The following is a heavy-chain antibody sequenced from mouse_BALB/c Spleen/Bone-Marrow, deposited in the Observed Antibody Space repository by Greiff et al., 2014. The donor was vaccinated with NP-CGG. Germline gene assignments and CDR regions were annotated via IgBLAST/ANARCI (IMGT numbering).Heavy chain of an antibody. V-gene: IGHV5-15*02. CDR1: GFTFSDYG. CDR3: AREGGAMDY. J-gene: IGHJ4*01. CDR2: ISNLAYSI. Sequence: VQLQQPGGGLVQPGGSRKLSCAASGFTFSDYGMAWVRQAPGKGPEWVAFISNLAYSIYYADTVTGRFTISRENAKNTLYLEMSSLRSEDTAMYNCAREGGAMDYWGQGTSVTVSS.